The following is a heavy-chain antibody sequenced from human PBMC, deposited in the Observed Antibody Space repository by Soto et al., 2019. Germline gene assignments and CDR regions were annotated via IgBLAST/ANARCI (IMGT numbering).Heavy chain of an antibody. D-gene: IGHD2-2*01. Sequence: QLQLQESGPGLVKPSETLSLTCSVSGGSISSSTYYWGWIRQPPGKGLEWIGSIYYTGTTYHNPSLQRRVTVSVDTSKNKSSLKLSAVTAADTAVYFCARRISTSGSGFDPWGQGPLVTVSS. CDR2: IYYTGTT. J-gene: IGHJ5*02. V-gene: IGHV4-39*01. CDR1: GGSISSSTYY. CDR3: ARRISTSGSGFDP.